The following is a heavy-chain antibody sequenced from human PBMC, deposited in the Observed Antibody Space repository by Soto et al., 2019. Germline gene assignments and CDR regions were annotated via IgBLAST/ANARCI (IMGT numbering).Heavy chain of an antibody. CDR3: ARDGPVCCSGSDY. V-gene: IGHV1-3*01. J-gene: IGHJ4*02. CDR1: GYTFSNYA. D-gene: IGHD3-3*01. CDR2: INAGNGNT. Sequence: GASVKVSCKASGYTFSNYALHWVRQAPGQRLEWMGWINAGNGNTKYSQNFQGRVTITRDTSASTAYMELSSLRSEDSAVYYCARDGPVCCSGSDYWGQGTLVTVSS.